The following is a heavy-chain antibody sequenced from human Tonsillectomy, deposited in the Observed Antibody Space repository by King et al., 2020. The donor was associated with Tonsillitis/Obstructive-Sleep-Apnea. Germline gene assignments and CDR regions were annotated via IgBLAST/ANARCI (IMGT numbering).Heavy chain of an antibody. Sequence: VQLVESGAEVKKPGESLRISCKGSGYSFTSYWISWVRQMPGKGLEWMGKIDPSDSYTNYTPSFQGNFTISADKSISTAYLQWSSLKASDTALYYCARHMVGANFDYWGQGTLVTVSS. CDR3: ARHMVGANFDY. CDR1: GYSFTSYW. D-gene: IGHD2-15*01. J-gene: IGHJ4*02. V-gene: IGHV5-10-1*03. CDR2: IDPSDSYT.